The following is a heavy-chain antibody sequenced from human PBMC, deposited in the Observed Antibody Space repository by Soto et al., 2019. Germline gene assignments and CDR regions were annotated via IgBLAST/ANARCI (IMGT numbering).Heavy chain of an antibody. D-gene: IGHD4-4*01. J-gene: IGHJ5*02. Sequence: ASVKVSCKASGYTFTTYPIHWVRQAPGQRLEWMGWINAVNGKAKYSQNFQDRVTITRDTSATTAYMELSSLRSEDTAVYYCARGVFNNYVWSDPWGQGTLVTVSS. CDR1: GYTFTTYP. V-gene: IGHV1-3*01. CDR3: ARGVFNNYVWSDP. CDR2: INAVNGKA.